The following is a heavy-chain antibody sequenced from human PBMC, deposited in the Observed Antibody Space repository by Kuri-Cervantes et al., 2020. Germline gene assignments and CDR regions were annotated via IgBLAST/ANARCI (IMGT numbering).Heavy chain of an antibody. CDR2: IKQDGSEK. J-gene: IGHJ4*02. V-gene: IGHV3-7*03. CDR3: TTDIEPYYYGSGSYD. Sequence: GESLKISCAASGFTFSSYWMSWVRQAPGKGLEWVANIKQDGSEKYYVDSVKGRFTISRDNSKNTLYLQMNSLKTEDTAVYYCTTDIEPYYYGSGSYDWGQGTLVTVSS. D-gene: IGHD3-10*01. CDR1: GFTFSSYW.